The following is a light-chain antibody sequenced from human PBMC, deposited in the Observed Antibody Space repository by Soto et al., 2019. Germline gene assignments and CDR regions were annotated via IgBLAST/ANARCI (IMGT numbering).Light chain of an antibody. CDR2: RND. Sequence: QSVLTQPPSASGTPGQRVTISCSGSSSNIGSNYVYWYQQFPGSAPKLLIYRNDQRPSGVPDRFSGSKSGTSASLAISGPRSEDEADYYGAAWDDSLSAVVFGGGTQLTVL. CDR1: SSNIGSNY. V-gene: IGLV1-47*01. CDR3: AAWDDSLSAVV. J-gene: IGLJ2*01.